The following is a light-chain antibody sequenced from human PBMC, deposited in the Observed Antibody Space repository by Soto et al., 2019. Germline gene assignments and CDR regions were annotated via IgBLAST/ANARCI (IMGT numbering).Light chain of an antibody. J-gene: IGKJ4*01. CDR3: QQYNNWPLT. CDR2: GAF. V-gene: IGKV3-15*01. Sequence: EIVMTQSPATLSVSPGERATLSCRASQTVNNNLAWYQQKPGQAPRLLIYGAFTRATGIPARFSGSGSGTEFTLTISSLQSEDFAVYYCQQYNNWPLTFGGGTKVEIK. CDR1: QTVNNN.